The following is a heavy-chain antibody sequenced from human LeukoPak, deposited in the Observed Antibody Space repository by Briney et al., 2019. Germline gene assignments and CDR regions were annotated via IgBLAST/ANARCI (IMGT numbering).Heavy chain of an antibody. D-gene: IGHD4-11*01. V-gene: IGHV4-34*01. J-gene: IGHJ4*02. CDR3: AREGTTVTHFDY. Sequence: SETLSLTCAAYGGSFSGYHWSWIRQPPGKGLEWIGEINHSGSTKYNPSLKSRVTISVDTSKNQFSLKLSSVTAADTAVYYCAREGTTVTHFDYWGQGTLVTVSS. CDR1: GGSFSGYH. CDR2: INHSGST.